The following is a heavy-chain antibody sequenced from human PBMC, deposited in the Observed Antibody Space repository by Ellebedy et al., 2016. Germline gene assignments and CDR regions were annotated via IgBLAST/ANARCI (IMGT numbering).Heavy chain of an antibody. V-gene: IGHV3-53*01. D-gene: IGHD4-17*01. J-gene: IGHJ2*01. Sequence: GGSLRLSXAASGFTVSSNYMSWVRQAPGKGLEWVAVIYSNGNTYYADSGKGRVSISRDNSKDTVDLQMNSLRVEDTALYYCARGTNYGDYRYWYFDLWGRGTLVTVSS. CDR1: GFTVSSNY. CDR2: IYSNGNT. CDR3: ARGTNYGDYRYWYFDL.